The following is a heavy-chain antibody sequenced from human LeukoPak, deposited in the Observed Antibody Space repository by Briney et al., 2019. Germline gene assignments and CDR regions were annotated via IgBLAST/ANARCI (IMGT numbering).Heavy chain of an antibody. CDR1: GGSISSSSYY. J-gene: IGHJ4*02. V-gene: IGHV4-39*01. CDR2: IYYSGST. CDR3: ASISSGR. D-gene: IGHD3-10*01. Sequence: SETLSLTCTVSGGSISSSSYYWGWIRQPPGKGLEWIGSIYYSGSTYYNSSLKSRVSISVDTSKNQFSLKLRSVTAADTAVYYCASISSGRWGQGTLVTVSS.